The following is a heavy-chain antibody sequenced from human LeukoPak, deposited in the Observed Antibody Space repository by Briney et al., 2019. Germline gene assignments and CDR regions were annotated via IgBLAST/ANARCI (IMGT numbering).Heavy chain of an antibody. J-gene: IGHJ4*02. CDR3: AKDYRSSSWYEAFDY. D-gene: IGHD6-13*01. Sequence: GGSLRLSCAASGFTFSSYAMSWVRQAPGKGQEWVSAISGSGGSTYYADSAKGRFTISRDNSKTTLYLQMNSLRAEDTAVYYCAKDYRSSSWYEAFDYWGQGTLVTVSS. V-gene: IGHV3-23*01. CDR1: GFTFSSYA. CDR2: ISGSGGST.